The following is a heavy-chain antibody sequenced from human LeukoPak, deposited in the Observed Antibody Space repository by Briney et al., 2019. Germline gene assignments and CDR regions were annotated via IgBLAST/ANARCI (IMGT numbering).Heavy chain of an antibody. J-gene: IGHJ3*02. CDR2: ITTSSSYI. CDR3: AKSRSIGARPGAFDI. D-gene: IGHD6-6*01. Sequence: GESLRLSCAASGFSFSTYNMNWVRQAPGKGLEWVSSITTSSSYIYYADSVKGRFTISRDNAKSSLYLQMNSLRDEDTAVYYCAKSRSIGARPGAFDIWGQGTMVTVSS. CDR1: GFSFSTYN. V-gene: IGHV3-21*06.